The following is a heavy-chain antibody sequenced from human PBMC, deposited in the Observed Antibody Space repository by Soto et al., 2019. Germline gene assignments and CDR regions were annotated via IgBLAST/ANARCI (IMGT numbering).Heavy chain of an antibody. CDR2: INPNSGGT. Sequence: GASVKVSCKASGYTFTGYYMHWVRQAPGQGLEWMGWINPNSGGTNYAQKFQGRVTMTRDTSISTAYMELSRLRSDDTAVYYCARAGDSSSSPYYYGMDVWGQGTTVTV. V-gene: IGHV1-2*02. D-gene: IGHD6-6*01. J-gene: IGHJ6*02. CDR3: ARAGDSSSSPYYYGMDV. CDR1: GYTFTGYY.